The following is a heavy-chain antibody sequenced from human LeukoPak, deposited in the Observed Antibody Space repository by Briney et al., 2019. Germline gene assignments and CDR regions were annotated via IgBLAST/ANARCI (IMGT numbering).Heavy chain of an antibody. J-gene: IGHJ3*02. CDR1: GYTLSDYY. D-gene: IGHD1-14*01. CDR3: ARFGTDALDI. V-gene: IGHV1-2*02. CDR2: LNPHSGGT. Sequence: ASVKVSCKASGYTLSDYYIYWVRQAPGQGLEWLGWLNPHSGGTNYAQKFQGRVTMTRDTSISTAYMDLSRLRSDDTAVYYCARFGTDALDIWGQGTMVTVSS.